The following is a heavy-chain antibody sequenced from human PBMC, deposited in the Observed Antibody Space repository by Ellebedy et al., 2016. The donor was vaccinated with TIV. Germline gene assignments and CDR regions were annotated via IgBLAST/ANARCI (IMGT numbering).Heavy chain of an antibody. CDR3: AKTLRPYASSYYGMDV. D-gene: IGHD6-6*01. V-gene: IGHV3-23*01. Sequence: GESLKISCAASGFTFSTFAMSWVRQAPGKGLEWVSGVSSSCDSPSYADAVKGRFTVSRDNSKNTLYRQMNSLRAEDTAVYYCAKTLRPYASSYYGMDVWGQGTTVTVSS. CDR2: VSSSCDSP. CDR1: GFTFSTFA. J-gene: IGHJ6*02.